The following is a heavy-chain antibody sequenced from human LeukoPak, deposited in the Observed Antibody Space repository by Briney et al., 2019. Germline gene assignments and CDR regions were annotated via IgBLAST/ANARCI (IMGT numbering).Heavy chain of an antibody. CDR2: ISSSSSYI. CDR1: GFTFSSYS. Sequence: GGSLRLSCAASGFTFSSYSMNWVRQAPGKGLEWVSSISSSSSYINYADSVKGRFTISRDNAKNSLYLQMNSLRAEDTAVYYCARGVVPTPYYFDYWGQGTLVTVSS. J-gene: IGHJ4*02. D-gene: IGHD2-2*01. V-gene: IGHV3-21*01. CDR3: ARGVVPTPYYFDY.